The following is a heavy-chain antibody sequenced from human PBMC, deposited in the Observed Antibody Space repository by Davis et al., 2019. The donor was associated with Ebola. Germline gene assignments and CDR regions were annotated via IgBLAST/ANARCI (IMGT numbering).Heavy chain of an antibody. Sequence: PSETLSLTCTVSGGSISSYYWSWIRQPPGKGLEWIGYIYYSGSTNYNPSLKSRVTISVDTSKNQFSLKLSSVTAADTAVYYCARDDPSSSNGMDVWGKGTTVTVSS. CDR1: GGSISSYY. D-gene: IGHD6-13*01. J-gene: IGHJ6*04. CDR2: IYYSGST. V-gene: IGHV4-59*01. CDR3: ARDDPSSSNGMDV.